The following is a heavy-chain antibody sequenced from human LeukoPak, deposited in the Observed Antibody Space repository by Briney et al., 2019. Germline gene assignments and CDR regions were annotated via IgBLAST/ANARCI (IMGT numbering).Heavy chain of an antibody. CDR3: AKDPIPKDIVGKYYMDV. J-gene: IGHJ6*03. CDR2: ISSSSNTI. Sequence: GGSLRLSCAASGFTFSSYAMNWVRQAPGKGLEWVSYISSSSNTIYYADSVKGRFTISRDNAKNSVYLQMNSLRAEDTAVYFCAKDPIPKDIVGKYYMDVWGKGTTVIVSS. V-gene: IGHV3-48*04. CDR1: GFTFSSYA. D-gene: IGHD2-15*01.